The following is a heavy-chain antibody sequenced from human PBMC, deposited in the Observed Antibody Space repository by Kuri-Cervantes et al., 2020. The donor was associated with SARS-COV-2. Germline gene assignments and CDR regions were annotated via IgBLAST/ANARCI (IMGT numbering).Heavy chain of an antibody. Sequence: GESLKTSCVASGLNLKYYTMNWVRQAPGKGLEWVSSISGSGGSTYYADSVRGRFTISRDNSKNTLHLQMNSLRAEDTAVYYCAKSLGLRWYYFDYWGQGSLVTVSS. CDR3: AKSLGLRWYYFDY. D-gene: IGHD4-23*01. CDR2: ISGSGGST. J-gene: IGHJ4*02. V-gene: IGHV3-23*01. CDR1: GLNLKYYT.